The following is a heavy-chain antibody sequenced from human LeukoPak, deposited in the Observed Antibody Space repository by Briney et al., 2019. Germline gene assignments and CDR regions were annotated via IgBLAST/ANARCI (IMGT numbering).Heavy chain of an antibody. CDR1: GYTFTSYY. V-gene: IGHV1-46*01. Sequence: ASVKVSCKTSGYTFTSYYMHWVRQAPGQGLEWMGIINPSGGSTSYAQKFQGRVTMTRDMSTSTVYMELRSLRSDDTAVYYCAGGVNGDSDAFDIWGQGTMVTVSS. J-gene: IGHJ3*02. D-gene: IGHD4-17*01. CDR2: INPSGGST. CDR3: AGGVNGDSDAFDI.